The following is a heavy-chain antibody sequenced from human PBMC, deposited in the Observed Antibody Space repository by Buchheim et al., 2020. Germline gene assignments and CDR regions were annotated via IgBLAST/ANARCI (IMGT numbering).Heavy chain of an antibody. D-gene: IGHD3-10*01. CDR1: GGSFSGYY. V-gene: IGHV4-34*01. CDR2: INHSGST. Sequence: QVQLQQWGAGLLKPSETLSLTCAVYGGSFSGYYWSWIRQPPGKGLEWIGEINHSGSTNYTPSLTSRVTISVDTSHNQITLKLSAVTAADTAVYYCASREVRGVIDYWGQGTL. J-gene: IGHJ4*02. CDR3: ASREVRGVIDY.